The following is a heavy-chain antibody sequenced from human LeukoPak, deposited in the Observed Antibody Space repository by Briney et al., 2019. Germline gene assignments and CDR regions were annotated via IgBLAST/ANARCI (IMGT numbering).Heavy chain of an antibody. J-gene: IGHJ4*02. Sequence: PSQTLSLTCTVSGGSISSDNNYWSWIRQPAGKGLEWIGYIYYSGSTNYNPSLKSRVTISVDTSKNQFSLKLSSVTAADTAVYYCARERSTAMADYWGQGTLVTVSS. V-gene: IGHV4-61*10. CDR3: ARERSTAMADY. CDR1: GGSISSDNNY. CDR2: IYYSGST. D-gene: IGHD5-18*01.